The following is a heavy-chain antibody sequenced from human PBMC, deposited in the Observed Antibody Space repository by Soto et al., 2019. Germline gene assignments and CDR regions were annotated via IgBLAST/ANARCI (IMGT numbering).Heavy chain of an antibody. CDR1: GGSISSSSYY. CDR3: ARRIAAAGSLDP. J-gene: IGHJ5*02. Sequence: PSETLSLTCTVSGGSISSSSYYWGWLRQPPGKGLEWIGSIYYIGSTYYNPSLKSRVTISVDTSKNQFSLKLSSVTAADTAVYYCARRIAAAGSLDPWGQGTLVTVS. D-gene: IGHD6-13*01. V-gene: IGHV4-39*01. CDR2: IYYIGST.